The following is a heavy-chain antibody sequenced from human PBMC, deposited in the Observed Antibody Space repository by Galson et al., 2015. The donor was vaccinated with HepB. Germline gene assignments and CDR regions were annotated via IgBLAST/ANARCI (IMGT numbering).Heavy chain of an antibody. J-gene: IGHJ2*01. CDR3: ARPARAFDWLLQDDWYFDL. CDR1: GYSFTSYW. CDR2: IYPGDSDT. Sequence: QSGAEVTKPGESLKISCKGSGYSFTSYWIGWVRQMPGKGLEWMGIIYPGDSDTRYSPSFQGQVTISADKSISTAYLQWSSLKASDTAMYYCARPARAFDWLLQDDWYFDLWGRGTLATVSS. V-gene: IGHV5-51*01. D-gene: IGHD3-9*01.